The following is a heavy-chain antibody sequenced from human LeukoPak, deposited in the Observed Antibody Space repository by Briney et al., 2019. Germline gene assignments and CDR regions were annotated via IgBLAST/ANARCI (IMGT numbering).Heavy chain of an antibody. V-gene: IGHV3-30*04. J-gene: IGHJ4*02. CDR1: GFTFSSYA. D-gene: IGHD2-15*01. CDR3: ARDRGYCSGGSCPTSYYFDY. Sequence: GRSLRLSCAASGFTFSSYAMHWVRQAPGKGLEWVAVISYDGSNKYYADSVKGRFTISRDNSKNTLYLQMNSLRAEDMAVYYCARDRGYCSGGSCPTSYYFDYWGQGTLVTVSS. CDR2: ISYDGSNK.